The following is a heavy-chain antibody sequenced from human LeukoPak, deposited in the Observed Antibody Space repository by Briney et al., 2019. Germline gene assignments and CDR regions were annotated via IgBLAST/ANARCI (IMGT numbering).Heavy chain of an antibody. J-gene: IGHJ4*02. CDR3: ARVVAGRCDY. Sequence: PSEPLSLTCTVWVGSISSCYWSWIRQPAGKGLEWIGRIYTSGSTNYNPSRKSRVTMSVDTSKNQFSLKLSSVTAADTAVYYCARVVAGRCDYWGQGTLVTVSS. CDR1: VGSISSCY. D-gene: IGHD6-19*01. V-gene: IGHV4-4*07. CDR2: IYTSGST.